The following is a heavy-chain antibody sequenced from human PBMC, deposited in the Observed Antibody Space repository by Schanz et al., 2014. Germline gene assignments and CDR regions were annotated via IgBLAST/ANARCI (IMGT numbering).Heavy chain of an antibody. D-gene: IGHD7-27*01. CDR2: IRSDERDK. J-gene: IGHJ4*02. CDR3: AKDENWALTDY. CDR1: GFSFVDAW. Sequence: VQVVESGGGLVQPGGSLRLSCAASGFSFVDAWMSWVRQAPGMGLEWVALIRSDERDKCYADSVKGRFSISRDNSKNTVYLQMNSLRPEDTAVYYCAKDENWALTDYWGQGTLVTVSS. V-gene: IGHV3-30*02.